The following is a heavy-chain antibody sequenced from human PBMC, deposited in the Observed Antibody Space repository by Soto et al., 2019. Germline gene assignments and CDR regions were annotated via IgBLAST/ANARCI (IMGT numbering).Heavy chain of an antibody. CDR1: GGSVSSGSYY. CDR2: IYYSGST. Sequence: SETLSLTCTVSGGSVSSGSYYWSWIRQPPGKGLEWIGYIYYSGSTNYNPSLKSRVTISVDTSKNQFSLKLSSVTAADTALYYCAREGYGCTSPEIDCWGRVTRIAVSS. CDR3: AREGYGCTSPEIDC. J-gene: IGHJ4*02. V-gene: IGHV4-61*01. D-gene: IGHD4-17*01.